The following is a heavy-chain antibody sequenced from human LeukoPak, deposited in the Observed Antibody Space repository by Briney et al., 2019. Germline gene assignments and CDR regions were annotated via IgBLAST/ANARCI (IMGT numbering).Heavy chain of an antibody. D-gene: IGHD6-19*01. V-gene: IGHV3-48*04. Sequence: PGGSLRLSCAASGFTFSSYSMNWVRQAPGKGLEWVSSISSSSSTIYYADSVKGRFTISRDNAKNSLYLQMNSLRAEDTAVYYCASAPAVAGTDHDYWGQGTLVTVSS. CDR2: ISSSSSTI. CDR3: ASAPAVAGTDHDY. CDR1: GFTFSSYS. J-gene: IGHJ4*02.